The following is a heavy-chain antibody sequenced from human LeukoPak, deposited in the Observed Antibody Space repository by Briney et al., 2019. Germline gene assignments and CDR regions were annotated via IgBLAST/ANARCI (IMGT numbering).Heavy chain of an antibody. CDR1: GGTFSSYA. Sequence: SVKVSCRASGGTFSSYAISWVRQAPGQGLEWMGRIIPIFGTANYAQKFQGRVTITTDESTSTAYMELSSLRSEDTAVYYCARDYWFGELSSQDYYYYMDVWGKGTTVTVSS. V-gene: IGHV1-69*05. CDR3: ARDYWFGELSSQDYYYYMDV. J-gene: IGHJ6*03. CDR2: IIPIFGTA. D-gene: IGHD3-10*01.